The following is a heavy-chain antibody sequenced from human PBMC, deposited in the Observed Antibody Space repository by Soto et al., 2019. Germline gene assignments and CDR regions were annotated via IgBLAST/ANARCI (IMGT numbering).Heavy chain of an antibody. Sequence: SETLSLTCAVYGGSFSGYYWSWIRQPPGKGLEWIGEINHSGSTNYNPSLKSRVTISVDTSKNQFSLKLSSVTAADTAVYYCARSIIYYYDSSGYLDYWGQGTLVTVSS. CDR1: GGSFSGYY. CDR2: INHSGST. J-gene: IGHJ4*02. CDR3: ARSIIYYYDSSGYLDY. V-gene: IGHV4-34*01. D-gene: IGHD3-22*01.